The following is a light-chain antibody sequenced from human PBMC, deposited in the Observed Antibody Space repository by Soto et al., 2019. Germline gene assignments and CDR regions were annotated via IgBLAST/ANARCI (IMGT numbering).Light chain of an antibody. CDR3: QQYGSSYT. CDR2: GAS. V-gene: IGKV3-20*01. CDR1: QSISSNF. J-gene: IGKJ2*01. Sequence: ENVLTQSPGTLSLSPGERATLSCRASQSISSNFLAWYQQKPGQAPRLLIYGASNKIPGIPDRFSGSGSGTDFTFTISRLEPEDFAVYYCQQYGSSYTFGQGTKLEIK.